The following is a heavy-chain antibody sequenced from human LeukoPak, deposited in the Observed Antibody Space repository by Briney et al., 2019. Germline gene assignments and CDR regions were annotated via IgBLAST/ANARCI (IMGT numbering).Heavy chain of an antibody. Sequence: TSETLSLTCTVSGGSISSSSYYWGWIRQPPGKGLEWIGSIYYSGSTYYNPSLKSRVTILVDTSKNQFSLKLCSVTAADTAVYYCARQAPPINWYFDLWGRGTLVTVSS. CDR3: ARQAPPINWYFDL. J-gene: IGHJ2*01. CDR1: GGSISSSSYY. V-gene: IGHV4-39*07. CDR2: IYYSGST.